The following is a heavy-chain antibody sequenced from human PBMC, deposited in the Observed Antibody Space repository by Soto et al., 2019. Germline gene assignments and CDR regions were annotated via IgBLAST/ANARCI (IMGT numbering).Heavy chain of an antibody. D-gene: IGHD3-3*01. CDR1: GFTFSGYY. Sequence: QVHLVESGGGLVKPGGSLRLSCAASGFTFSGYYMSWIRQAQGKGLEWISYIESSGTYTNYADSVKGRFTISRDNAKNSQYLHMNSRRAEDTAIYYCELESAGFDSWGQGTLVTVS. CDR2: IESSGTYT. V-gene: IGHV3-11*06. J-gene: IGHJ4*02. CDR3: ELESAGFDS.